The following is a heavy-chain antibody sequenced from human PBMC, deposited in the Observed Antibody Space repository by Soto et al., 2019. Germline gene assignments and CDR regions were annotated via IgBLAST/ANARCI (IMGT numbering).Heavy chain of an antibody. CDR1: GYTFTGYY. D-gene: IGHD1-26*01. J-gene: IGHJ3*02. CDR2: INPNSGGT. Sequence: ASVKVSCKASGYTFTGYYMHWVRQAPGQGLEWMGWINPNSGGTNYAQKFQGWVTMTRDTSISTAYMELSRLRSDDTAGYYCARGIVGATPLDAFDIWGQGTMVTVSS. V-gene: IGHV1-2*04. CDR3: ARGIVGATPLDAFDI.